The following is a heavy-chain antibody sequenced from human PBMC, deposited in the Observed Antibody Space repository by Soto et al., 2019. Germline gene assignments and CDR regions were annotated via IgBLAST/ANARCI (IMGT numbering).Heavy chain of an antibody. D-gene: IGHD2-2*01. CDR3: ARGNAGYCGSTSCYAWGLFDY. V-gene: IGHV3-64*01. J-gene: IGHJ4*02. CDR2: ISSNGGST. CDR1: GFTFSSYA. Sequence: ESGGGLVQPGGSLRLSCAASGFTFSSYAMHWVRQAPGKGLEYVSGISSNGGSTYYANSVKGRFTISRDNSKNTLYLQMGSLRAEDMAVYYCARGNAGYCGSTSCYAWGLFDYWGQGTLVTVSS.